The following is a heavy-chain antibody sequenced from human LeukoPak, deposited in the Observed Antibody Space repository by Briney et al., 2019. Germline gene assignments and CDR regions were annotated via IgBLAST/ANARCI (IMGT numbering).Heavy chain of an antibody. CDR3: ASGTWGFYDTTVGVY. J-gene: IGHJ4*02. D-gene: IGHD3-22*01. V-gene: IGHV4-39*07. CDR2: IYESGST. Sequence: SETLSLTCIVSGGPISTNNYYWGWIRQPPGKGLEWIGSIYESGSTYYNPSLKSRVTISVDTSKNQFSLKLSSVTAADTAVFYCASGTWGFYDTTVGVYWGQGTLVTVSS. CDR1: GGPISTNNYY.